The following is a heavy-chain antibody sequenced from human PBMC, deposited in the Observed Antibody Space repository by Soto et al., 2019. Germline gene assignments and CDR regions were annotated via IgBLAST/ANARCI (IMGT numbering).Heavy chain of an antibody. J-gene: IGHJ4*02. Sequence: QVQLVQSGAEVKNPGASVKVSCKASGYSFTSYGISWVRQAPGQGLEWMGWISGYNGKTNYAQKFQDRVTMTTDTSMTTAYMDLRSLTSDDTAVYYCARDRSNSEYWGQGTLVTVSS. V-gene: IGHV1-18*01. D-gene: IGHD6-13*01. CDR3: ARDRSNSEY. CDR2: ISGYNGKT. CDR1: GYSFTSYG.